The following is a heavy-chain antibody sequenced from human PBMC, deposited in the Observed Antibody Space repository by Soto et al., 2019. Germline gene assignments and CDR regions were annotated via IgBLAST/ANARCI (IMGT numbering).Heavy chain of an antibody. Sequence: GESLNISCKGYGYSFTTYWIGWVRQIPGKGLEWMGIIYAGDSDARYSPSFQGQVTISVDKSISTAYLQWSSLKASDTAMYYCVRRALVDKGGMDVWGQGTTVTVSS. CDR1: GYSFTTYW. J-gene: IGHJ6*02. V-gene: IGHV5-51*01. D-gene: IGHD5-12*01. CDR3: VRRALVDKGGMDV. CDR2: IYAGDSDA.